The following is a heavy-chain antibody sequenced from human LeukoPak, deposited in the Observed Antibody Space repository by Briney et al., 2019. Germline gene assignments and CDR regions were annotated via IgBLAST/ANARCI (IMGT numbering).Heavy chain of an antibody. V-gene: IGHV1-69*05. D-gene: IGHD2-2*01. CDR1: GGTFSSYA. CDR3: AVRYCSSTSCDYYYYYMGV. CDR2: IIPIFGTA. J-gene: IGHJ6*03. Sequence: SVKVSCKASGGTFSSYAISWVRQAPGQGLEWMGGIIPIFGTANYAQKFQGRVTINTDESTSTAYMELSSLRSEDTAVYYCAVRYCSSTSCDYYYYYMGVWGKGTTVTVSS.